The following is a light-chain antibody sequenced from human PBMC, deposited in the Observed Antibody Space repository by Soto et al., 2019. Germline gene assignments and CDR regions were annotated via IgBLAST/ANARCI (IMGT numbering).Light chain of an antibody. CDR1: ESMICN. Sequence: EIVMTQSPATLSVSPGESATLSCRASESMICNLAWYQQKPGLSPRLLISHTSTRATGVPARFSGSGSGTEFSLTISSLQSEDSAVYYCQRYDNWPLTFGGGTKVDIK. CDR2: HTS. CDR3: QRYDNWPLT. J-gene: IGKJ4*01. V-gene: IGKV3-15*01.